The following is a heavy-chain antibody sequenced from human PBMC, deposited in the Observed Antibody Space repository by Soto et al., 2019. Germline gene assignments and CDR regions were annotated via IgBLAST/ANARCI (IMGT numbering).Heavy chain of an antibody. CDR1: CESFSGYY. D-gene: IGHD6-13*01. CDR3: ARGVRRPSSWRSFDP. J-gene: IGHJ5*02. CDR2: IHDSGST. V-gene: IGHV4-34*01. Sequence: SETLSLTCAVYCESFSGYYWSWIRQPPGKGLEWIGEIHDSGSTNYNPSLKSRLIISVDTSRNQFSLKLSSVTAADTAVYYCARGVRRPSSWRSFDPWGQGTLVTVSS.